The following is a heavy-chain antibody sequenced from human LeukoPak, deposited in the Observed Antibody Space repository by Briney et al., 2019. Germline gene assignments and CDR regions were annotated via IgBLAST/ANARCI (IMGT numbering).Heavy chain of an antibody. Sequence: SVKVSCKASGGTFSSYTISWVRQAPGQGLEWMGRIIPILGIANYAQKFQGRVTITADKSTSTAYMELSSVRSEDTAVYYCARDLRYSSNWFDPWGQGTLVTVSS. J-gene: IGHJ5*02. CDR3: ARDLRYSSNWFDP. D-gene: IGHD6-13*01. CDR2: IIPILGIA. V-gene: IGHV1-69*04. CDR1: GGTFSSYT.